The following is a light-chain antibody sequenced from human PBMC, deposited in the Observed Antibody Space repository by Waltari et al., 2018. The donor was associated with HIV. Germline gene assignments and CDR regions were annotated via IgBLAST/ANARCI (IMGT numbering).Light chain of an antibody. CDR3: LQSYSTPFT. CDR2: AAS. J-gene: IGKJ2*01. V-gene: IGKV1-39*01. Sequence: IQMTQSPSSLSASVGDRVTITCRASQTLSSYLNWYQQKPGNAPKLLIYAASSLQSGVPSRFRGVGSGRDFTLTITSLQPEDFATYYCLQSYSTPFTFGQGTKLELK. CDR1: QTLSSY.